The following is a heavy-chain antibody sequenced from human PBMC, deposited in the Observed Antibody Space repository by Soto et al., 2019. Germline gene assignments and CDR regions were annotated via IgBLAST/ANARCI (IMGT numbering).Heavy chain of an antibody. V-gene: IGHV5-10-1*01. Sequence: PGESLPISCKGSGYSFTSHWISWVRQMPGKGLEWMGRIDPSDSYTNYSPSFHGHVTISADKSISTAYLQWSSLKASDTAMVYCARHHTVTTFDYSYGMDAWGQGTTVTVS. D-gene: IGHD4-17*01. CDR1: GYSFTSHW. J-gene: IGHJ6*02. CDR2: IDPSDSYT. CDR3: ARHHTVTTFDYSYGMDA.